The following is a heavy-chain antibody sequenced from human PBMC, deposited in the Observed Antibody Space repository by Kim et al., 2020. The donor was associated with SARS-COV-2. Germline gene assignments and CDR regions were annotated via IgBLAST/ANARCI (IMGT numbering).Heavy chain of an antibody. CDR3: ARHQVYGSGALRL. J-gene: IGHJ4*02. CDR1: GGSISSYY. Sequence: SETLSLTCTVSGGSISSYYWSWIRQPPGKGLEWIGYIYYSGSTNYNPSLKSRVTISVDTSKNQFSLKLSSVTAADTAVYYCARHQVYGSGALRLWGQGTLVTVSS. D-gene: IGHD3-10*01. CDR2: IYYSGST. V-gene: IGHV4-59*08.